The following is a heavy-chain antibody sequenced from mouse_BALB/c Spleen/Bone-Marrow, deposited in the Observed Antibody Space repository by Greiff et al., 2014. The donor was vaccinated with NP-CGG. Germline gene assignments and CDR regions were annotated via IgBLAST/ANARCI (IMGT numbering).Heavy chain of an antibody. CDR1: GYTFTNYY. CDR2: INPSNGGP. V-gene: IGHV1S81*02. J-gene: IGHJ3*01. CDR3: TRARPGGFAY. D-gene: IGHD4-1*01. Sequence: QVHVKQSGAELVKPGASVKLSCKASGYTFTNYYMYWVKQRPGQGLEWIGEINPSNGGPNFNEKFKSKATLTVDKSSSTAYMQLSSLTSEDSAVYYCTRARPGGFAYWGQGTLVTVSA.